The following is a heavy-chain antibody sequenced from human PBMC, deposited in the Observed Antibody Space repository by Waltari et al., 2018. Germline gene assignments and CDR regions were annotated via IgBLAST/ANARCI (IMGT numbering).Heavy chain of an antibody. J-gene: IGHJ6*03. CDR1: GGSFSGNF. CDR2: IKHSGNT. Sequence: QVQLQQGGAGLLKPSDTISLTCGVYGGSFSGNFWSWSRQSPGKGLEWIGAIKHSGNTKYNPSLKSRVTMSVDTFKNYFSLNLTSVTAADTAVYYCANRDLNKSYYYMDVWGKGTTVIVSS. V-gene: IGHV4-34*01. CDR3: ANRDLNKSYYYMDV.